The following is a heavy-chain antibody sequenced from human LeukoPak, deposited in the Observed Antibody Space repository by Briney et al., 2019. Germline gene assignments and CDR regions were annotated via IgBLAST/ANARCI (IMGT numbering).Heavy chain of an antibody. CDR1: GFTFSSYS. CDR2: ISSSSSTL. D-gene: IGHD2/OR15-2a*01. Sequence: GGSLRLSCEGSGFTFSSYSMNWVRQAPGKGLEWVSYISSSSSTLYYADSVKGRFTISRDNAKNSLYLQMNSLRAEDTAVYYCARVLGVLPERDYWGQGTLVTVSS. V-gene: IGHV3-48*04. J-gene: IGHJ4*02. CDR3: ARVLGVLPERDY.